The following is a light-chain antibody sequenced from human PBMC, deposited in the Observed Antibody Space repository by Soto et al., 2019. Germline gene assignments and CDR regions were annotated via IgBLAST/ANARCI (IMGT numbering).Light chain of an antibody. J-gene: IGLJ2*01. Sequence: QSLLTQPSCVSGSPGQSITISCTGTNSDVGGYNYVSWYQQHPGKAPKLLIYEVSYRPSGVSNRFSGSKSGNTASLTISGLQAEDEADYFCSSHTRTSTLVFGGGT. CDR3: SSHTRTSTLV. CDR1: NSDVGGYNY. V-gene: IGLV2-14*01. CDR2: EVS.